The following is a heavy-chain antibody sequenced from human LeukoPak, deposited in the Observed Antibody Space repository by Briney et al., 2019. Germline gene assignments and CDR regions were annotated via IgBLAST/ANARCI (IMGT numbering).Heavy chain of an antibody. D-gene: IGHD2-15*01. CDR2: INPSGGST. J-gene: IGHJ6*02. CDR3: ARGPPVVAATYYYYGMDV. V-gene: IGHV1-46*01. CDR1: GYTFIAYY. Sequence: GASVKVSCKASGYTFIAYYIHWVRQAPGQGLEWMGIINPSGGSTTYAQNFQGRVTMTRDTSTSAVYMELSSLGSDDTAVYYCARGPPVVAATYYYYGMDVWGQGTTVTVSS.